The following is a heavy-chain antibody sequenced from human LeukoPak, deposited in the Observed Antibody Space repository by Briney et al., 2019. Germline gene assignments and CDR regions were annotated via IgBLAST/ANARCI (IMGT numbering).Heavy chain of an antibody. J-gene: IGHJ4*02. CDR3: AKSRFYYDSSGPFDY. CDR1: GFTFSSYA. D-gene: IGHD3-22*01. CDR2: ISGSGGST. V-gene: IGHV3-23*01. Sequence: GGSLRLSCAASGFTFSSYAMSWVRQAPGKGLEWVSAISGSGGSTYYADSVKGRFTISRDNAKNSLYLQMNSLRAEDMALYYCAKSRFYYDSSGPFDYWGQGTLVTVSS.